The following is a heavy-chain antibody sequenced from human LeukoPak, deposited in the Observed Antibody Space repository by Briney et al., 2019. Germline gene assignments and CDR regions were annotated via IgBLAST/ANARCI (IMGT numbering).Heavy chain of an antibody. CDR3: ASKYYDSSGYYSDAFDI. Sequence: ASVKVSCKASGYTFTGYYMHWVRQALGQGLEWMGWINPNSGGTNYAQKFQGRVTMTRDTSISTAYMELSRLRSDDTAVYYCASKYYDSSGYYSDAFDIWGQGTMVTVSS. V-gene: IGHV1-2*02. D-gene: IGHD3-22*01. CDR1: GYTFTGYY. CDR2: INPNSGGT. J-gene: IGHJ3*02.